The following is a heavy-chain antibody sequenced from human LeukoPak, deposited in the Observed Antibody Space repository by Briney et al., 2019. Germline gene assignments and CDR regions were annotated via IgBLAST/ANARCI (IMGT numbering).Heavy chain of an antibody. CDR2: IIPIFGTA. CDR3: ARMSGCSSTSCYAYYYYYMDV. Sequence: SVKVSCKASGGTFSSYAISWVRQAPGQGLEWMGGIIPIFGTANYAQKFQGRVTITADESTSTAYMELSSLRSEDTAVYYCARMSGCSSTSCYAYYYYYMDVWGKGTTVTISS. CDR1: GGTFSSYA. V-gene: IGHV1-69*13. D-gene: IGHD2-2*01. J-gene: IGHJ6*03.